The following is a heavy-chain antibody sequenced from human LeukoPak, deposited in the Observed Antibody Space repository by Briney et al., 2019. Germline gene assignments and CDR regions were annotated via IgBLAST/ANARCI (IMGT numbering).Heavy chain of an antibody. CDR1: GFTFSSYG. J-gene: IGHJ4*02. D-gene: IGHD1-26*01. CDR2: IWYDGSNK. V-gene: IGHV3-33*01. CDR3: ASHKASGSYSIGLDY. Sequence: GGSLRLSCAASGFTFSSYGMHWVRQAPGKGLEWVAVIWYDGSNKYYADSVKGRFTISRDNSKNTLYLQMNSLRAEDTAVYYCASHKASGSYSIGLDYWGQGTLVTVSS.